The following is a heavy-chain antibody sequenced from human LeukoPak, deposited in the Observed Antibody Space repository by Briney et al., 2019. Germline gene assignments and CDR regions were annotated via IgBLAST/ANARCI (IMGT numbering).Heavy chain of an antibody. J-gene: IGHJ3*02. V-gene: IGHV3-23*01. CDR1: GFTFSSYA. CDR3: AKSYLWSGYYGDAFDI. Sequence: PGGSLRLSCAASGFTFSSYAMSWVRQAPGKGLEWVSAISGSGGSTYYADSVKGRFTISRDNSKNTLYLQMNSLRAEDTAVYYCAKSYLWSGYYGDAFDIWGQGTMVTVSS. D-gene: IGHD3-3*01. CDR2: ISGSGGST.